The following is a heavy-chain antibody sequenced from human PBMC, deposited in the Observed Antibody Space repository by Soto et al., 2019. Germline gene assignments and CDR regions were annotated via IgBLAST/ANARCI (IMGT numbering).Heavy chain of an antibody. J-gene: IGHJ6*02. D-gene: IGHD2-15*01. V-gene: IGHV3-30*18. Sequence: QVQLVESGGGVVQPGRSLRLSCAASGFTFSSYGMPWFRQAPGKGLEWVAVISYDGSNKYYADSVKGRFTISRDNSKNTLYLQMNSLRAEDTAVYYCAKSDCSGGSCYSIDYYYYGMDVWGQGTTVTVSS. CDR1: GFTFSSYG. CDR3: AKSDCSGGSCYSIDYYYYGMDV. CDR2: ISYDGSNK.